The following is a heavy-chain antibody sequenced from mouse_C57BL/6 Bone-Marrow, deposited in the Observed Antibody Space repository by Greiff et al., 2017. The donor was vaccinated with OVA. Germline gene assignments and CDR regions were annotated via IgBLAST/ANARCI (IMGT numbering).Heavy chain of an antibody. Sequence: DVKLVESGGGLVQSGRSLRLSCATSGFTFSDSYMEWVRQAPGQGLEWIAASRNKANDYTTEYSASVKGRFIVSRDTSQSILDLQMNALRAEDTAIYYCARAHYGNPAMDYWGQGTSVTVSS. V-gene: IGHV7-1*01. CDR2: SRNKANDYTT. CDR3: ARAHYGNPAMDY. J-gene: IGHJ4*01. D-gene: IGHD2-1*01. CDR1: GFTFSDSY.